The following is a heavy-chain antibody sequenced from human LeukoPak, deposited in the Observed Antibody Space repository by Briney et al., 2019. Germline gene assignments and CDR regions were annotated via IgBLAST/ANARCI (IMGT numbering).Heavy chain of an antibody. CDR1: GGSISSYY. Sequence: SETLSLTCTVSGGSISSYYWSWIRQPPGKGLEWIGYIYYSGSTNYNPSLKSRVTISVDTSKNQFSLKLSSVTAADTAVYYCARSESGHYDFWSGYPTLNWFDPWGQGTLVTVSS. J-gene: IGHJ5*02. CDR2: IYYSGST. CDR3: ARSESGHYDFWSGYPTLNWFDP. V-gene: IGHV4-59*01. D-gene: IGHD3-3*01.